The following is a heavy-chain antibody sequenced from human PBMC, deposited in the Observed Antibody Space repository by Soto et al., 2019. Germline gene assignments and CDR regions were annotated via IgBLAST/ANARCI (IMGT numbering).Heavy chain of an antibody. V-gene: IGHV3-66*01. CDR3: ARGITMVRGGNLVDYGMDV. CDR1: GFTVSRNY. Sequence: EVQLVESGGGLVQPGGSLRLSCAASGFTVSRNYMTWVRQAPGKGLEWVSVIYSGGNTDYADSVNGRFTISRDNSKNTLYLQMNSLRAEDTAVYYCARGITMVRGGNLVDYGMDVWGQGTTVTVSS. D-gene: IGHD3-10*01. J-gene: IGHJ6*02. CDR2: IYSGGNT.